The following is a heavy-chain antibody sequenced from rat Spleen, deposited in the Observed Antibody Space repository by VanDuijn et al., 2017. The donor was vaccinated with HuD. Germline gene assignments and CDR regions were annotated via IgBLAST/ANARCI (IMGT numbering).Heavy chain of an antibody. CDR3: ARWAYTTDGDLYYFDY. CDR2: IWGDGNT. D-gene: IGHD1-6*01. V-gene: IGHV2-13*01. CDR1: GFSLTSYH. J-gene: IGHJ2*01. Sequence: QVQLKESGPGLVQPSQTLSLTCTVSGFSLTSYHVSWVRQPPGKGLEWMGVIWGDGNTNYNSVFKSRLSISRDTSKSQVYLKMNSLQTEDTAMYFCARWAYTTDGDLYYFDYWGQGVMVTVSS.